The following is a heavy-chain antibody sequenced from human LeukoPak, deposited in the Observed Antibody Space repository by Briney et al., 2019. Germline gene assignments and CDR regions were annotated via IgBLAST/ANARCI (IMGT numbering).Heavy chain of an antibody. CDR1: GFTFDDYA. CDR2: ISWNSGSI. V-gene: IGHV3-9*01. Sequence: GGSLRLSCAASGFTFDDYAMHWVRQAPGKGLEWVSGISWNSGSIGYADSVKGRFTISRDNAKNSLYLQMNSLRAEDTAVYYCARDSWTFDYWGQGTLDTVSS. CDR3: ARDSWTFDY. J-gene: IGHJ4*02. D-gene: IGHD3/OR15-3a*01.